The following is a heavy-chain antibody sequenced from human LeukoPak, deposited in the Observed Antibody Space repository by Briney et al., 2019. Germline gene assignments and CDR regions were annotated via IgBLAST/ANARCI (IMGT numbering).Heavy chain of an antibody. V-gene: IGHV4-4*09. CDR1: GASISSYY. J-gene: IGHJ4*02. CDR2: IYTSGST. CDR3: ARLAGSSSSDY. D-gene: IGHD6-6*01. Sequence: SETLSLTCNVSGASISSYYWSWIRQPPGRGLEWIGYIYTSGSTNYNPSLKSRVTISLDMSKNQFSLKLSSVTAADTAVYYCARLAGSSSSDYWGQGTPVTVSS.